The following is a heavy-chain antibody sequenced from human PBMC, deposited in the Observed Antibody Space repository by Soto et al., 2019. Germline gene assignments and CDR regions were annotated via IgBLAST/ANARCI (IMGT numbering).Heavy chain of an antibody. CDR1: GFSFSTGW. Sequence: ELQLVESGGGVVKPGGSLRLCCAASGFSFSTGWVSWARQGPGKGLEWVGRMKSKTDGGTTDYAATVKGRFTISRDDSKLTLYLQMNSLKIDDTAVYYCTTDEWEWGQGTLVTVSS. D-gene: IGHD1-26*01. CDR3: TTDEWE. J-gene: IGHJ4*02. V-gene: IGHV3-15*05. CDR2: MKSKTDGGTT.